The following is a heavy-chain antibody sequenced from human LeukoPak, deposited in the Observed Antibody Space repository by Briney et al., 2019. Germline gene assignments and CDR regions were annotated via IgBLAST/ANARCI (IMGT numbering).Heavy chain of an antibody. D-gene: IGHD1-26*01. V-gene: IGHV3-21*01. CDR2: ISSSSSYI. Sequence: GGSLRLSCAASGFTFSSYSMNWVRQAPGKGLEWVSSISSSSSYIYYADSVKGRFTISRDNAKNSLYLQMNSLRAEDTAVYYCARDTIVGATTGYYFDYWGQGTLVTVSS. CDR3: ARDTIVGATTGYYFDY. CDR1: GFTFSSYS. J-gene: IGHJ4*02.